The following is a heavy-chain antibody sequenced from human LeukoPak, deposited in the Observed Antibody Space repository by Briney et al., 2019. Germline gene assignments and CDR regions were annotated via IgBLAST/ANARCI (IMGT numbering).Heavy chain of an antibody. CDR3: ARTNYYDTDGLGY. D-gene: IGHD3-22*01. CDR1: DYTFTNYG. CDR2: INPYNGNT. J-gene: IGHJ4*02. Sequence: GASVKVSCKASDYTFTNYGISWVRQAPGQELEWMGWINPYNGNTNYAQNIQGRVTMTTDTSTSTAYMELRSLRSDDTAVYYCARTNYYDTDGLGYWGQGTLVTVSS. V-gene: IGHV1-18*01.